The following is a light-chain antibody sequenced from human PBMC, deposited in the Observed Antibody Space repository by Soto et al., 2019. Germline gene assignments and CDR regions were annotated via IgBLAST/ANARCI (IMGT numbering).Light chain of an antibody. CDR3: QSYGSSLSGFYV. J-gene: IGLJ1*01. CDR2: GNS. CDR1: SSNIGAGYD. Sequence: QSVLTQPPSVSGAPGQRVTISCTGSSSNIGAGYDVHWYQRLPGTAPKLLIYGNSNRPSGVPDRFSGSKSGTSASLAITGLQAEDEADYYCQSYGSSLSGFYVFGTGTKVTVL. V-gene: IGLV1-40*01.